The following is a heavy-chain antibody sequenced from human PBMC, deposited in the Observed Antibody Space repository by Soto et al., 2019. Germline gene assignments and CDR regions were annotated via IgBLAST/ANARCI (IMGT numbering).Heavy chain of an antibody. CDR2: INPNSGGT. J-gene: IGHJ1*01. CDR1: GYTFTGYY. D-gene: IGHD4-17*01. Sequence: ASVKVSCKASGYTFTGYYMHWVRQAPGQGLEWMGWINPNSGGTNYAQKFQGWVTMTRDTSISTAYMELSRLRSDDTAVYYCARTGCGDYRPENIQHWGQATLVTVSS. V-gene: IGHV1-2*04. CDR3: ARTGCGDYRPENIQH.